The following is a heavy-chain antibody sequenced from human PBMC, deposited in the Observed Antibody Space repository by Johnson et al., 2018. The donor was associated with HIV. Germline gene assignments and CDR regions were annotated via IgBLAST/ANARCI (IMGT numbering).Heavy chain of an antibody. CDR2: IRNKANSYTT. CDR1: GFTVSSNY. D-gene: IGHD6-19*01. Sequence: VQLVESGGGLIQPGGSLRLSCAASGFTVSSNYMSWVRQAPGKGLEWVSVIRNKANSYTTEYAASVKGRFSISRDDSEDSLYLQMNSLRAEDTAVYYCAKEETSKQWLFDAFDIWGQGTMVTVSS. CDR3: AKEETSKQWLFDAFDI. V-gene: IGHV3-72*01. J-gene: IGHJ3*02.